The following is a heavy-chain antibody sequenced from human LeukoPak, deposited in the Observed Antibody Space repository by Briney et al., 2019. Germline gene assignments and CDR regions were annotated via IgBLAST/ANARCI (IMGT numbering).Heavy chain of an antibody. CDR3: ARAREYYYDSSGPYYFDY. CDR2: IYYSGST. V-gene: IGHV4-59*01. Sequence: SETLSLTCTVSGGSISSYYWSWTRQPPGKGLEWIGYIYYSGSTNYNPSLKSRVTISVDTSKNQFSLKLSSVTAADTAVYYCARAREYYYDSSGPYYFDYWGQGTLVTVSS. D-gene: IGHD3-22*01. J-gene: IGHJ4*02. CDR1: GGSISSYY.